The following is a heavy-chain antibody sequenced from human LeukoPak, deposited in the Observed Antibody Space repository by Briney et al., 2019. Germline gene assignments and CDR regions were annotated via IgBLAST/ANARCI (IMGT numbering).Heavy chain of an antibody. CDR2: IIPIFGTA. V-gene: IGHV1-69*13. Sequence: SVKVSRKASVGTFSGYAISWVRQAPGQGLEWMGGIIPIFGTANNAQKFQGRVRITADESTRTDYMELSSLRSEDTAVYYWGGSVSRKQWLVQQWGQGTLVTVSS. CDR1: VGTFSGYA. CDR3: GGSVSRKQWLVQQ. J-gene: IGHJ1*01. D-gene: IGHD6-19*01.